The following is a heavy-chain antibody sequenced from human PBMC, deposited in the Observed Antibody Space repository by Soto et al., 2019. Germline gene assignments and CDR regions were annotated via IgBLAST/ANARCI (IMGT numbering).Heavy chain of an antibody. Sequence: SPTLSLTCAISGDSVSSNSAAWNWIRQSPSRGLEWLGRTYYRSKWYNDYAVSVKSRITINPDTSKNQFSLQLNSVTPEDTAVYYCARDSVVVVPAAMGYYYYYGMDVWGQGTTVTVSS. V-gene: IGHV6-1*01. CDR2: TYYRSKWYN. CDR3: ARDSVVVVPAAMGYYYYYGMDV. J-gene: IGHJ6*02. CDR1: GDSVSSNSAA. D-gene: IGHD2-2*01.